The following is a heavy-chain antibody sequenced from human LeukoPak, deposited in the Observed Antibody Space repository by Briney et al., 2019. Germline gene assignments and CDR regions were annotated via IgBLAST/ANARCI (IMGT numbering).Heavy chain of an antibody. J-gene: IGHJ4*02. Sequence: GGSLRLSCAASGFTFSSYAMHWVRQAPGKGLEWVAVISYDGSNKYYADSVKGRFTISRDNSKNTLYLQMNSLRAEDTAVYYCARDIVEGSHFDYWGQGTLVTVSS. V-gene: IGHV3-30-3*01. D-gene: IGHD3-16*02. CDR1: GFTFSSYA. CDR3: ARDIVEGSHFDY. CDR2: ISYDGSNK.